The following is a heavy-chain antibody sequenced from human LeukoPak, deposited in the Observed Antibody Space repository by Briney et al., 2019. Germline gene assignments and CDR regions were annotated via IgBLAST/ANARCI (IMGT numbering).Heavy chain of an antibody. J-gene: IGHJ4*02. Sequence: GGSLRLSCAASGFNFRNYWMHWVRQAPGKGLVWVSRINSDGSSTSYADSVKGRFTISRDNAENTLYLQINSLRAEDTAVYYCARDSDIQPRRWGQGTLVTVSS. V-gene: IGHV3-74*01. D-gene: IGHD5-18*01. CDR2: INSDGSST. CDR3: ARDSDIQPRR. CDR1: GFNFRNYW.